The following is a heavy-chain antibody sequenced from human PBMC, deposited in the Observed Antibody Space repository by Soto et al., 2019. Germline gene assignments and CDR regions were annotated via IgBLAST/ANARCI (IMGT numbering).Heavy chain of an antibody. D-gene: IGHD3-3*01. J-gene: IGHJ4*02. CDR2: IYYSGST. CDR1: GGSISSGGYY. CDR3: ARVGATSYDFWSGYPSPLLRFFDY. Sequence: SETLSLTCTVSGGSISSGGYYWSWIRQHPGKGLEWIGYIYYSGSTYYNPSLKSRVTISVDTSKNQFSLKLSSVTAADTAVYYCARVGATSYDFWSGYPSPLLRFFDYWGPGTLVTVSS. V-gene: IGHV4-31*03.